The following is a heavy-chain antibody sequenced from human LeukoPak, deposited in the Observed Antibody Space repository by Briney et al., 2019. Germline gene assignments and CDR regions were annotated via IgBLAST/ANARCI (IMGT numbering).Heavy chain of an antibody. J-gene: IGHJ5*02. Sequence: KPGGSLRLSCAAPGFTFSTYTMNWVPQAPGKGLEWVSSISSGGSSKYYAHPLKGRFTISRDNAKKSLYLQMSSLRAEDTAMYYCARDRSAYDRGDWFDHWGQGTLVTVSS. CDR1: GFTFSTYT. D-gene: IGHD5-12*01. CDR3: ARDRSAYDRGDWFDH. V-gene: IGHV3-21*01. CDR2: ISSGGSSK.